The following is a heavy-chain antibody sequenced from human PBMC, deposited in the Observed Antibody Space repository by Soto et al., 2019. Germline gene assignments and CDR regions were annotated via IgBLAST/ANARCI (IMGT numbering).Heavy chain of an antibody. CDR3: TTDSYFTMIRVRFDF. J-gene: IGHJ4*01. Sequence: EVQLVESGGDLVKPGGSLRLACAASGFTFSNAWINWVRQAPGKGLEWVGRIKSKTDGGTTDFAALVKGRFAISRDDSKNMVYLQMHSLKIEDTAIYYCTTDSYFTMIRVRFDFWGHGTLVTVSS. D-gene: IGHD3-22*01. CDR2: IKSKTDGGTT. CDR1: GFTFSNAW. V-gene: IGHV3-15*07.